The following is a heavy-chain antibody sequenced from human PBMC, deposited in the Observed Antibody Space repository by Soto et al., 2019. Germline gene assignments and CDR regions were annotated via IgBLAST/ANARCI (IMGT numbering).Heavy chain of an antibody. CDR3: AKGVVTPIYYSDY. D-gene: IGHD2-15*01. J-gene: IGHJ4*02. CDR2: ISYDGSNK. V-gene: IGHV3-30*18. Sequence: PGGSLRLSCAASGFPFSIYGMHLVRQSPGKGLEWVAVISYDGSNKYYADSVKGRFTISRDNSKNTLYLQMNSLRAEDTAVYYCAKGVVTPIYYSDYWGQGTLVTVSS. CDR1: GFPFSIYG.